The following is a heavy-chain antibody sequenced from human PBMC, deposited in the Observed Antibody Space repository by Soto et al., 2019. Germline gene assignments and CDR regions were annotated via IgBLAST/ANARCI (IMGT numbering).Heavy chain of an antibody. D-gene: IGHD3-3*01. CDR2: IWYDGSNK. CDR3: ARDTAYYDFWSGWGY. J-gene: IGHJ4*02. Sequence: QVQLVESGGGVVQPGRSLRLSCAASGFTFSSYGMHWVRQAPDKGLEWVAVIWYDGSNKYYADSVKGRFTISRDNSKNTLYLQMNSLRAEDTAVYYCARDTAYYDFWSGWGYWGQGTLVTVSS. V-gene: IGHV3-33*01. CDR1: GFTFSSYG.